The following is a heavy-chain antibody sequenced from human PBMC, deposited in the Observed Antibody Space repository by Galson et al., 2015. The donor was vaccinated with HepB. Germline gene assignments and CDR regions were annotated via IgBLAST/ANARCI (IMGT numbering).Heavy chain of an antibody. Sequence: SLRLSCAASGFSFSNSGMHWVRQAPGKGLEWAAFISYDGSGKYYADSVRGRFSISRDNSRKMLFLQMTSLRGEDTAVYFCAKETRRDGYNGHPEYCGPGTLVPVA. V-gene: IGHV3-30*18. CDR3: AKETRRDGYNGHPEY. J-gene: IGHJ4*02. CDR2: ISYDGSGK. CDR1: GFSFSNSG. D-gene: IGHD5-24*01.